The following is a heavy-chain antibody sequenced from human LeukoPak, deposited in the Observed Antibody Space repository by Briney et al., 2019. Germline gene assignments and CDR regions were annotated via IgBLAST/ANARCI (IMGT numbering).Heavy chain of an antibody. Sequence: VASVKVSCKASGGTFSSYAISWVRQAPGQGLEWMGGIIPIFGTANYAQKFQGRVTITADESTSTAYMELSSLRSEDTAVYYCAREIDRDDYNRFFDYWGQGTLVTVSS. CDR1: GGTFSSYA. J-gene: IGHJ4*02. CDR2: IIPIFGTA. CDR3: AREIDRDDYNRFFDY. V-gene: IGHV1-69*13. D-gene: IGHD5-24*01.